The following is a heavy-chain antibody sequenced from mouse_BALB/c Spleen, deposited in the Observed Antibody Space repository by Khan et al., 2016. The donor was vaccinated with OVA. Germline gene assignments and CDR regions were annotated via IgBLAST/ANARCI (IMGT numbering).Heavy chain of an antibody. CDR1: GFSLTNYG. Sequence: QVQLKQSGPGLVQPSQSLSITCTVSGFSLTNYGVHWVRQSPGKGLEWLGVIWSGGDTDYNATFISRLSINKDNSKSQVFFKMNSLQSNDTAIFYCARNRGGYFDVWGAGTMVTVSS. CDR2: IWSGGDT. CDR3: ARNRGGYFDV. J-gene: IGHJ1*01. V-gene: IGHV2-2*03.